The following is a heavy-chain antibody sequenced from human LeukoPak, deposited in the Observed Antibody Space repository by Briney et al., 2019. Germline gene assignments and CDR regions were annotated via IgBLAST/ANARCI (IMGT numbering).Heavy chain of an antibody. CDR2: INPNSGGT. CDR3: AREEWVFGGGGSCYDY. Sequence: ASVKVSCKASGYTFTSYGISWVRQAPGQGLEWMGWINPNSGGTNYAQKFQGWVTMTRDTSISTAYMELSRLRSDDTAVYYCAREEWVFGGGGSCYDYWGQGTLVTVSS. D-gene: IGHD2-15*01. CDR1: GYTFTSYG. J-gene: IGHJ4*02. V-gene: IGHV1-2*04.